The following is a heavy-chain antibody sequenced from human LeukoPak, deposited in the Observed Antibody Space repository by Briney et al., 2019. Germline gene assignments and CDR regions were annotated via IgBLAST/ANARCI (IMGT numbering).Heavy chain of an antibody. CDR3: ARGIHCGIATCYNWFDP. CDR2: IYYTGIT. J-gene: IGHJ5*02. Sequence: SETLSLTCIVSGGSFSNYYWSWIRQPPGKGLEWVGHIYYTGITHYNPSLESRVTISVDTSRNQFSLRLTSVTAADTAVYCCARGIHCGIATCYNWFDPWGQGTLVTVSS. CDR1: GGSFSNYY. V-gene: IGHV4-59*01. D-gene: IGHD2-21*01.